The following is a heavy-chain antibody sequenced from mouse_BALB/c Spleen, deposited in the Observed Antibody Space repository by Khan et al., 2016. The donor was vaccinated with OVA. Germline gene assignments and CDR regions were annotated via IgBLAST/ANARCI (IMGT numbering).Heavy chain of an antibody. CDR1: GYSFTSYW. CDR2: IYPGNSDT. V-gene: IGHV1-5*01. D-gene: IGHD1-3*01. J-gene: IGHJ3*01. CDR3: TRGGYSSFAY. Sequence: EVQLQQSGTVLARPGASVKMSCKASGYSFTSYWMYWVKQRPGQGLEWIGGIYPGNSDTDYNQKFKGKAKLTAGTHASTAYMELSSLTTEASAVYSCTRGGYSSFAYWGQGTLVTVSA.